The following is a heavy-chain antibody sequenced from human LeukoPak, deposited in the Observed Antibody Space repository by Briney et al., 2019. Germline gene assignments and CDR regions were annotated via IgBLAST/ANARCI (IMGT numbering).Heavy chain of an antibody. CDR1: GGSISSYY. J-gene: IGHJ3*02. CDR3: ASYNWNYVAFDI. CDR2: IYTSGST. D-gene: IGHD1-7*01. Sequence: KPSETLSLTCTVSGGSISSYYWSWIRQPAGKGLKWIGRIYTSGSTNYNPSLKSRVTMSVDTSKNQFSLKLSSVTAADTAVYYCASYNWNYVAFDIWGQGTMVTVSS. V-gene: IGHV4-4*07.